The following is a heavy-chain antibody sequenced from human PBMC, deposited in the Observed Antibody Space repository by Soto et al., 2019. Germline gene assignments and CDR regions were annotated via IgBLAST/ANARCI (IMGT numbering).Heavy chain of an antibody. Sequence: PSETLSLTCTVSGGSVSSGSYYWSWIRQPPGKGLEWIGYIYYSGSTNYNPSLKSRVTISVDTSKNQFSLKLSSVTAADTAVYYCARDGSLPILNWFDPWGQGTLVTVSS. V-gene: IGHV4-61*01. CDR3: ARDGSLPILNWFDP. CDR1: GGSVSSGSYY. J-gene: IGHJ5*02. CDR2: IYYSGST. D-gene: IGHD3-10*01.